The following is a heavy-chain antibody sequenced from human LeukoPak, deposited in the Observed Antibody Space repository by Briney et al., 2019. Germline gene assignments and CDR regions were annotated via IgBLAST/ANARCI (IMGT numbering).Heavy chain of an antibody. D-gene: IGHD3-22*01. CDR3: ARDFKLRSSGYSDY. V-gene: IGHV1-18*01. Sequence: ASVKVSCKASGYTFTSYGISWVRQAPGQGLEWMGWISAYNGNTNYAQKLQGRVTMTTDTSTSTAYMELRSLRSDDTAVYYCARDFKLRSSGYSDYWGQGTLVTVSS. CDR2: ISAYNGNT. CDR1: GYTFTSYG. J-gene: IGHJ4*02.